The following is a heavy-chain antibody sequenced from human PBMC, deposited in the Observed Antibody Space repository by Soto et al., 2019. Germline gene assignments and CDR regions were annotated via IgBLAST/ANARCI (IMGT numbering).Heavy chain of an antibody. J-gene: IGHJ6*02. CDR2: IYSGGDT. D-gene: IGHD3-16*01. Sequence: EVQLVESGGGLVQPGGSLRLSCAASGLIVSNYYMSWVRQAPGKGLEWLSVIYSGGDTYYADSVKGQFTISRHNSKNTLFLQMNSLRAEDTAVYYCVRDVGGDRNGEDVWGQGTTVTVSS. V-gene: IGHV3-53*04. CDR1: GLIVSNYY. CDR3: VRDVGGDRNGEDV.